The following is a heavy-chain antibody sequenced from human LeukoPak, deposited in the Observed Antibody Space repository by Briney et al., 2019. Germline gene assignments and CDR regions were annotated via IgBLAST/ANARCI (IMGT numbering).Heavy chain of an antibody. Sequence: ASVKVSFKASGYTFTCYGISWVRQAPGQGLEWMGWISAYNGNTNYAQKLQGRVTMTTDTSTSTAYMELRSLRSDDTAVYYCARDEGGYSASYFDYWGQGTLVTVSS. CDR1: GYTFTCYG. V-gene: IGHV1-18*01. CDR3: ARDEGGYSASYFDY. J-gene: IGHJ4*02. D-gene: IGHD5-12*01. CDR2: ISAYNGNT.